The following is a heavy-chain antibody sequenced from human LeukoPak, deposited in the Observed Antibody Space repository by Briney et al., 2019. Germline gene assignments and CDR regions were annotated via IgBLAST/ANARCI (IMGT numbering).Heavy chain of an antibody. CDR2: IGNNGGGI. J-gene: IGHJ4*02. V-gene: IGHV3-23*01. D-gene: IGHD6-13*01. Sequence: PGGSLRLSCAASGFTFSTYTMYWVRHPPGKRLEWVSIIGNNGGGIHYADSVKGRFTISRDNSKNTLYLQMNSLRAEDTAVYYCAKVAAAAGTWPYWGQGTLVTVSS. CDR1: GFTFSTYT. CDR3: AKVAAAAGTWPY.